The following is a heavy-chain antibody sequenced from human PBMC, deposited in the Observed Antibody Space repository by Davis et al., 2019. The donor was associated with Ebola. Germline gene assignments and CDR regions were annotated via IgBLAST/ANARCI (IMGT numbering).Heavy chain of an antibody. CDR1: GGSISSGDYY. V-gene: IGHV4-30-4*01. CDR2: ISYNGNT. D-gene: IGHD6-6*01. Sequence: PSETLSLTCTVSGGSISSGDYYWSWVRQPPGKGLEWIGYISYNGNTNYSPSLNRPVAISIDTSKNQFSLRLSSVTAADTAVYFCARGPEALAARAEFDYWGQGTPVTVSS. J-gene: IGHJ4*02. CDR3: ARGPEALAARAEFDY.